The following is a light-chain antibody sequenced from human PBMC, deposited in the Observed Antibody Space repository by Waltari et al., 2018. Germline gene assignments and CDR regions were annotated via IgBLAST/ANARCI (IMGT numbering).Light chain of an antibody. CDR2: MAS. CDR3: QQYSSFST. V-gene: IGKV1-5*03. J-gene: IGKJ2*01. Sequence: DIQITQFRSTLSASVGDRVTISCRASQSVGTWLAWYQQKPGKAPKLLIYMASSLESGVPSRFSGSGSGTEFTLTISSLQPDDFATYSCQQYSSFSTFGQGTKVDI. CDR1: QSVGTW.